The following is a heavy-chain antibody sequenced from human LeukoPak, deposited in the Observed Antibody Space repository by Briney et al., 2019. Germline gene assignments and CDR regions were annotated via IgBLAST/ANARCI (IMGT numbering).Heavy chain of an antibody. V-gene: IGHV3-23*01. J-gene: IGHJ5*02. CDR1: GFTFSSYY. CDR2: ISSSGSNT. Sequence: GGSLRLSCEASGFTFSSYYMSWVRQAPGKGLEWVSGISSSGSNTYYAASVKGRFTISRDSSKNTLYPQMNSLRAEDTALYYCAKDAAGTRIPFDLWGQGTLVTVSS. CDR3: AKDAAGTRIPFDL. D-gene: IGHD4-17*01.